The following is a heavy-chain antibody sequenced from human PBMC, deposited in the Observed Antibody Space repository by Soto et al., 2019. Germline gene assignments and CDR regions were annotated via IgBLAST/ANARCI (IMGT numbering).Heavy chain of an antibody. CDR1: GFTFSSYD. Sequence: EVQLVESGGGLVQPGGSLRLSCAASGFTFSSYDMHWVRQATGKGMEWVSANGTAGDPYYPGSVKGRFTISRENAKNSLYLQMNSLSAGDTAVYYGARVTYYYYSSGYYPLGYGMDVWGQGTTVTVYS. CDR3: ARVTYYYYSSGYYPLGYGMDV. D-gene: IGHD3-22*01. CDR2: NGTAGDP. J-gene: IGHJ6*02. V-gene: IGHV3-13*05.